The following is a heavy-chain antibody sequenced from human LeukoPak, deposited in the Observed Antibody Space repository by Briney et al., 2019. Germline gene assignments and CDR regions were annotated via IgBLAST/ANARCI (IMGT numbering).Heavy chain of an antibody. Sequence: GGSLRLSCAASGFTFSSYAMSWVRQAPGKGLEWVSAISGSGGSTYYADSLKGRFTISRDNSKNTLYLQMNSLRAEDTAVYYCARERWGRTAAALDYWGQGTLVTVSS. D-gene: IGHD6-13*01. V-gene: IGHV3-23*01. CDR1: GFTFSSYA. CDR2: ISGSGGST. J-gene: IGHJ4*02. CDR3: ARERWGRTAAALDY.